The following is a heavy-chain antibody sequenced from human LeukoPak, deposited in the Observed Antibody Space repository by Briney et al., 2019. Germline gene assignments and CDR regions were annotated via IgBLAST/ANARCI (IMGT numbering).Heavy chain of an antibody. CDR1: GFTFSSYS. Sequence: KPGGPLRLSCAASGFTFSSYSMNWVRQAPGKGLEWVSSISSSSSYIYYADSVKGRFTISRDNAKNSLYLQMNSLRAEDTAVYYCARSATMKSTEYFQHWGQGTLVTVSS. V-gene: IGHV3-21*01. D-gene: IGHD1-26*01. J-gene: IGHJ1*01. CDR3: ARSATMKSTEYFQH. CDR2: ISSSSSYI.